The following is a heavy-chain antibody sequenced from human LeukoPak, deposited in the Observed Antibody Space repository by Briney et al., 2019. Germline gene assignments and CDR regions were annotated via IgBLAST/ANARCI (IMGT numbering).Heavy chain of an antibody. D-gene: IGHD3-22*01. V-gene: IGHV3-66*01. J-gene: IGHJ3*02. CDR1: GLPVSSRY. CDR3: ARDVRDYTADYYFDSAGYQRGDGFDI. Sequence: PGGSLRLSCVESGLPVSSRYMTWVRQAPGKGLEWVSVLYSGGSAYYADSVKGRFTISSDNSKNTLYLQMNNLRTEDTAMYSCARDVRDYTADYYFDSAGYQRGDGFDIWGQGTMVTVSS. CDR2: LYSGGSA.